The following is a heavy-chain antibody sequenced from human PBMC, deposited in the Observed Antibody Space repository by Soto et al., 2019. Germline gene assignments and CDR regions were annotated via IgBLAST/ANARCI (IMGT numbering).Heavy chain of an antibody. V-gene: IGHV3-30*18. J-gene: IGHJ4*02. D-gene: IGHD3-9*01. Sequence: PGGSLRLSCAASGFTFSNSGMHWVRQTPGKGLEWVAAISSDGSNKQSADSVKGRFTISRDNSKNTLYLQMNSLRADDTAVYYCAKDRGLRYFDWSVPHDYWGQGTLVTVSS. CDR2: ISSDGSNK. CDR1: GFTFSNSG. CDR3: AKDRGLRYFDWSVPHDY.